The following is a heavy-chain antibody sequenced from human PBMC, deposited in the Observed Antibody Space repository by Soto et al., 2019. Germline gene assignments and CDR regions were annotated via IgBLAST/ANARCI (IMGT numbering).Heavy chain of an antibody. CDR2: ISDSGHYI. CDR3: ARSGLALPYSASHWFDP. CDR1: GFTFSTYG. Sequence: LRLSCAASGFTFSTYGMNWVRQAPGKGLEWLSSISDSGHYIYYADSVKGRFTIYRDNAKNSLFLQMNSLRGEDTAVYYCARSGLALPYSASHWFDPWGHGTPVTVSS. D-gene: IGHD3-22*01. J-gene: IGHJ5*02. V-gene: IGHV3-21*01.